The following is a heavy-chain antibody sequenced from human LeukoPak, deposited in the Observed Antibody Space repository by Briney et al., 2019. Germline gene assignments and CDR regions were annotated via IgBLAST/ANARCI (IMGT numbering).Heavy chain of an antibody. D-gene: IGHD5-24*01. J-gene: IGHJ4*02. CDR2: IIPIFGTA. CDR3: ASGRMATISAFDY. Sequence: GASVKVSCKASGGTFSSYAISWVGQAPGQGLEWMGGIIPIFGTANYAQKFQGRVTITTDESTSTAYMELSSLRSEDTAVYYCASGRMATISAFDYWGQGTLVTVSS. CDR1: GGTFSSYA. V-gene: IGHV1-69*05.